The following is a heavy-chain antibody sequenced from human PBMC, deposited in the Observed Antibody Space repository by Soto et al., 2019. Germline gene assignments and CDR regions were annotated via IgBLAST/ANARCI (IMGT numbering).Heavy chain of an antibody. Sequence: QVQVVQSGDEVKKPGASVKVSCKASGYTFTNYGFSWVRQAPGQGLEWMGWISGYNGNIKYAEKFQGRVTMTTDTSTSTAHMELRSLRSDYTAVYWCAREGQALYYYYGMDVWGQGTAVTVS. CDR2: ISGYNGNI. J-gene: IGHJ6*02. CDR3: AREGQALYYYYGMDV. V-gene: IGHV1-18*01. CDR1: GYTFTNYG.